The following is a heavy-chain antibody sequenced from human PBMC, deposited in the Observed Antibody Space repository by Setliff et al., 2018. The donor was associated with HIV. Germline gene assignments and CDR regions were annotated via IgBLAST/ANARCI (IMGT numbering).Heavy chain of an antibody. CDR3: ARRWGIRGYSS. D-gene: IGHD5-12*01. CDR1: GGSISSNY. V-gene: IGHV4-59*01. CDR2: IYYSGST. J-gene: IGHJ5*02. Sequence: SETLSLTCTFSGGSISSNYWSWMRQPPGKGLEWIGHIYYSGSTDYNPSLKSRVTSSVDTSRNQFSLNLSSVTAADTSVYYCARRWGIRGYSSWGQGTLVTVSS.